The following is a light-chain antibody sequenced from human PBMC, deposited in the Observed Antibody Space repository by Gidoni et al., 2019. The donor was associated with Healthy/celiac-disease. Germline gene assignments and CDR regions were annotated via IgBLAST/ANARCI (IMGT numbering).Light chain of an antibody. CDR3: QQSYSTPQYT. Sequence: DIKMTQSPSSLSASVGDRVAITCRASQSMSSYLNWYHQKPGKAPQLLIYAASSLQSGVPSRFSGSVSGPDFTLTISSLQPEDFATYYCQQSYSTPQYTFXXXPKLEIK. J-gene: IGKJ2*01. V-gene: IGKV1-39*01. CDR1: QSMSSY. CDR2: AAS.